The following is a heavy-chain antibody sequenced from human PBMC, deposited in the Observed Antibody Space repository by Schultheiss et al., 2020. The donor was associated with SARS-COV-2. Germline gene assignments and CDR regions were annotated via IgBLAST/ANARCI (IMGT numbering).Heavy chain of an antibody. CDR2: ISYSGSV. CDR1: GGSISSSSYY. Sequence: SETLSLTCTVSGGSISSSSYYWGWIRQPPGKGLEWIGYISYSGSVNYNPSLKSRVTISVDTSKNQFSLKLSSVTAADTAVYYCARDRSGDDYYYYGMDVWGQGTTVTVSS. V-gene: IGHV4-39*07. CDR3: ARDRSGDDYYYYGMDV. J-gene: IGHJ6*02. D-gene: IGHD2-21*02.